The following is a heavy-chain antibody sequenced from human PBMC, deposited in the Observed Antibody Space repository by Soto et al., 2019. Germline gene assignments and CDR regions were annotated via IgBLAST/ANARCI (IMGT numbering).Heavy chain of an antibody. D-gene: IGHD6-19*01. CDR1: YGSIISYY. Sequence: PSETLSLTCTVSYGSIISYYWSWIRQPPGKGLEWVGDVYYNGSTNYNPSLRSRVAISVDTSKSQFSLRLRSVTATDTAKYYCARAVVYSSGWYGGERTDAFDIWGQGTMVTVSS. V-gene: IGHV4-59*08. J-gene: IGHJ3*02. CDR3: ARAVVYSSGWYGGERTDAFDI. CDR2: VYYNGST.